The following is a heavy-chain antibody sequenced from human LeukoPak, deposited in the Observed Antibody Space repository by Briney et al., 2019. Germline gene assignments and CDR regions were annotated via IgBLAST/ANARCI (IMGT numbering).Heavy chain of an antibody. D-gene: IGHD2-2*03. J-gene: IGHJ6*03. Sequence: SQTLSLTCTVSGGSISSGSYYWSWIRQPAGKGLEWIGRIHTSGSTNYNPSLKSRVTISVDTSKNQFSLKLSSVTAADTAVYYCARSLGYCSSTSCPIYYYYYYMDVWGKGTTVTVSS. CDR2: IHTSGST. V-gene: IGHV4-61*02. CDR3: ARSLGYCSSTSCPIYYYYYYMDV. CDR1: GGSISSGSYY.